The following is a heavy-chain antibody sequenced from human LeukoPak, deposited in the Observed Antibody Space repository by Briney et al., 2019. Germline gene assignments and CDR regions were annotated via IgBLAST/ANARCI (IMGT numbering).Heavy chain of an antibody. J-gene: IGHJ4*02. CDR3: ARDDYYDSSSRQGYFDY. Sequence: RSLRLSCAASGFTFSSYGMHRVRQAPGKGLEWVAVIWYDGSNKYYADSVKGRFTISRDNSKNTLYLQMNSLRAEDTAVYYCARDDYYDSSSRQGYFDYWGQGTLVTVSS. CDR1: GFTFSSYG. V-gene: IGHV3-33*01. D-gene: IGHD3-22*01. CDR2: IWYDGSNK.